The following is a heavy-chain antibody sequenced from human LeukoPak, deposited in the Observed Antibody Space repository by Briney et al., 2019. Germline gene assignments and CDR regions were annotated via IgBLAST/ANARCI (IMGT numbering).Heavy chain of an antibody. Sequence: SETLSLTCTVSGYSISSGYYWGWIRQPAGKGLEWIGRIYTSGSTNYNPSLKSRVTMSVDTSKNQFSLRLSSATAADTAVYYCARGPYSSSWYSYYYYMDVWGKGTTVTISS. CDR3: ARGPYSSSWYSYYYYMDV. CDR2: IYTSGST. J-gene: IGHJ6*03. CDR1: GYSISSGYY. V-gene: IGHV4-4*07. D-gene: IGHD6-13*01.